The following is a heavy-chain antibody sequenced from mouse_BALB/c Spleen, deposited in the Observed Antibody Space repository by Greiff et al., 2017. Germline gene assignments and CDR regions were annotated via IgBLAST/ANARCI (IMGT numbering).Heavy chain of an antibody. CDR1: GYTFTSYW. J-gene: IGHJ3*01. V-gene: IGHV1-53*01. D-gene: IGHD2-2*01. Sequence: QVQLKQPGAELVKPGASVKLSCKASGYTFTSYWMHWVKQRPGQGLEWIGGINPNNGGTSYNQKFKGKATLTVDKSSSTAYMELRSLTSEDSAVYYCARREDGYDEFAYWGQGTLVTVSA. CDR3: ARREDGYDEFAY. CDR2: INPNNGGT.